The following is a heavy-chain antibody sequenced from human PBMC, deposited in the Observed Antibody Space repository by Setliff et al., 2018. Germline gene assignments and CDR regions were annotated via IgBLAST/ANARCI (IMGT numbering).Heavy chain of an antibody. D-gene: IGHD2-2*01. CDR2: IYPDDSDT. V-gene: IGHV5-51*01. CDR1: GYNFANNW. CDR3: ARALYPSSFIGHNWFDP. Sequence: GESLKISCKGSGYNFANNWIGWVRQMPGKGLEWMGIIYPDDSDTKYHPSFQGQVTISADKSISTAYLQWSSLKASDTAMYYCARALYPSSFIGHNWFDPWGQGTLVTVSS. J-gene: IGHJ5*02.